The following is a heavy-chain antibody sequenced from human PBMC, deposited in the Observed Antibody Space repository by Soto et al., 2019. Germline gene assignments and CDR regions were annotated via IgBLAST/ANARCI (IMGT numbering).Heavy chain of an antibody. D-gene: IGHD3-10*01. V-gene: IGHV4-30-4*01. CDR2: IYYSGST. CDR1: GGSISSGDYY. CDR3: ASSPTYYYGSGSYYTAIDY. J-gene: IGHJ4*02. Sequence: QVQLQESGPGLVKPSQTLSLTCTVSGGSISSGDYYWSWIRQPPGKGLEWIGYIYYSGSTYYNPSLKSRFTLPVHTSKNQFSLKLSSVTAADTAVYYCASSPTYYYGSGSYYTAIDYWGQGTLVTVSS.